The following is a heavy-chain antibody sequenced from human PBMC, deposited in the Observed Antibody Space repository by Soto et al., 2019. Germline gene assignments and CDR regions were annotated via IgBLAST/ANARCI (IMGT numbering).Heavy chain of an antibody. J-gene: IGHJ5*02. D-gene: IGHD2-15*01. Sequence: GASVNVSCKASGGTFSSYAISWVRQAPGQGLEWMGGIIPIFGTANYAQKFQGRVTITADESTSTAYMELSSLRSEDTAVYYCARDKLGYCSGGSCGRSDPWGKGKLVTVSS. CDR2: IIPIFGTA. CDR3: ARDKLGYCSGGSCGRSDP. CDR1: GGTFSSYA. V-gene: IGHV1-69*13.